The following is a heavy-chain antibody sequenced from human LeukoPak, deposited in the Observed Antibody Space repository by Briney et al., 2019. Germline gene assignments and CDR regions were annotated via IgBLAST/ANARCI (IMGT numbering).Heavy chain of an antibody. J-gene: IGHJ5*02. Sequence: GGSLRLSCAASGFTFSSYWMSWVRQAPGKGLEWVANIKQEGSEKYYVDSVKGRFTISRDNAKNSLYLQMNSLRAEDTAVYYCARDGNYGDYNWFDPWGQGTLVTVSS. D-gene: IGHD4-17*01. V-gene: IGHV3-7*01. CDR1: GFTFSSYW. CDR3: ARDGNYGDYNWFDP. CDR2: IKQEGSEK.